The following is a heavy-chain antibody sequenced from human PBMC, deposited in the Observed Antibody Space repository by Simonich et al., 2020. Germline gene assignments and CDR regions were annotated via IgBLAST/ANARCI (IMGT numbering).Heavy chain of an antibody. V-gene: IGHV3-23*01. CDR3: AKDLGERITMIVVVIDAFDI. CDR1: GLTFSSYA. J-gene: IGHJ3*02. CDR2: ISGSGGST. D-gene: IGHD3-22*01. Sequence: GGGLVQPGGSLRLSCAASGLTFSSYAMSWVRQAPGKGLEWVSAISGSGGSTYYADSGKGRFTISRDNSKNTLYLQMNSLRAEDTAVYYCAKDLGERITMIVVVIDAFDIWGQGTMVTVSS.